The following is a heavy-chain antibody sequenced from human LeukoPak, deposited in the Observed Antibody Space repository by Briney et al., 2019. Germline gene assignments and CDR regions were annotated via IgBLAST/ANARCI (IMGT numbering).Heavy chain of an antibody. CDR3: ARPLYYDSSGFPDY. Sequence: GRSLRLSCAASGFTFNSYGMHWVRQAPGKGLEWVAVISYDGSNKYYADSVKGRFTISRDNFKNTLYLQMNSLRPEDTAVYYCARPLYYDSSGFPDYWGQGTLVTVSS. CDR1: GFTFNSYG. J-gene: IGHJ4*02. D-gene: IGHD3-22*01. V-gene: IGHV3-30*03. CDR2: ISYDGSNK.